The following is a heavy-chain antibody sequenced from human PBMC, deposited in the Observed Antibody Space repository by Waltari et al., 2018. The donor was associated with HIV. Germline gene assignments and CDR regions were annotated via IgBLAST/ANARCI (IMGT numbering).Heavy chain of an antibody. J-gene: IGHJ4*02. CDR2: ISSSSSTI. D-gene: IGHD6-13*01. V-gene: IGHV3-48*02. CDR3: ARDYSSSWYRFDY. CDR1: GFALISSS. Sequence: EVQLVESGGGLVQPGGSRRCSGAASGFALISSSMIWVRQAPGKGLEWVSYISSSSSTIYYADSVKGRFTISRDNAKNSLYLQMNSLRDEDTAVYYCARDYSSSWYRFDYWGQGTLVTVSS.